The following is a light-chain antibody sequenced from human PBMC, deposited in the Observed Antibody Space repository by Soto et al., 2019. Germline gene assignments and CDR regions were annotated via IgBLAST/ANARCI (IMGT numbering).Light chain of an antibody. CDR1: DSDVGAYNY. V-gene: IGLV2-14*01. J-gene: IGLJ1*01. CDR3: SSYTSTKSLV. CDR2: EVT. Sequence: QSSLTQPASVSESAGQSITIPCTGTDSDVGAYNYVAWYQQHPGKAPRLMIFEVTSRPSGISDRFSGSKSGNTASLTISELQPEDEADYYCSSYTSTKSLVFGPGTKLTVL.